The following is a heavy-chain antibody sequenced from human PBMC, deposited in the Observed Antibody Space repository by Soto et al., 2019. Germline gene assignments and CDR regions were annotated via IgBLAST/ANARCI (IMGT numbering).Heavy chain of an antibody. CDR2: ISYDGSNK. CDR3: AKDGGIQLWLSRPRGMDV. CDR1: GFTFSSYG. J-gene: IGHJ6*02. Sequence: QVQLVESGGGVVQPGRSLRLSCAASGFTFSSYGMHWVRQAPGKGLEWVAVISYDGSNKYYADSVKGRFTISRDNSKNTLYLQMNSLRAEDTAVYYCAKDGGIQLWLSRPRGMDVWGQGTTVTVSS. V-gene: IGHV3-30*18. D-gene: IGHD5-18*01.